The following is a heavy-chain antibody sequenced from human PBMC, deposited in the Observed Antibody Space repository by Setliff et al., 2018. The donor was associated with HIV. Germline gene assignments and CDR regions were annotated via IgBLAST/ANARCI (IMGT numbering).Heavy chain of an antibody. Sequence: GASVKVSCKASGYTFTGYYMHWVRQAPGQGLEWMGWINAGNGNTKYSQKFQGRVTITRDTSASTAYMELSSLRSEDTAVYYCATRSPFWYDAFDIWGQGTMVTVSS. CDR3: ATRSPFWYDAFDI. V-gene: IGHV1-3*01. D-gene: IGHD3-3*01. CDR1: GYTFTGYY. CDR2: INAGNGNT. J-gene: IGHJ3*02.